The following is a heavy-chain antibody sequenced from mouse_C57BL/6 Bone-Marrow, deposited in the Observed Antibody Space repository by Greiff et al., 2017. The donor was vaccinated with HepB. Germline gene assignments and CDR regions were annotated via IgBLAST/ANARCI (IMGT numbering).Heavy chain of an antibody. CDR2: ISSGGSYT. Sequence: VKLVESGGDLVKPGGSLKLSCAASGFTFSSYGMSWVRQTPDKRLEWVATISSGGSYTYYPDSVKGRFTISRDNAKNTLYLQMSSLKSEDTARWSPRVTDYWGQGTTLTVSS. D-gene: IGHD2-2*01. J-gene: IGHJ2*01. CDR3: RVTDY. CDR1: GFTFSSYG. V-gene: IGHV5-6*01.